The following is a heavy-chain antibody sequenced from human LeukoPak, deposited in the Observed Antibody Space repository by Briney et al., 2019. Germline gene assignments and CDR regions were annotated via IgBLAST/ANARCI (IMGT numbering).Heavy chain of an antibody. Sequence: ASVKVTCKSSGYTFTNYGITWVRQAPGRGLEWMGWISARDGDTHYSETFQDRITVTTDASTSTDYMELRSVVSDDTAVYYCARESDVARDDFWGQGTLITVSS. CDR1: GYTFTNYG. V-gene: IGHV1-18*01. CDR3: ARESDVARDDF. CDR2: ISARDGDT. D-gene: IGHD3-10*02. J-gene: IGHJ4*02.